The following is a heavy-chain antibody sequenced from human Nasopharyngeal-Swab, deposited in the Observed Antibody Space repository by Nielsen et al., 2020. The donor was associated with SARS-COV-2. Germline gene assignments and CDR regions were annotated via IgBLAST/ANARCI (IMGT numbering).Heavy chain of an antibody. CDR2: ISSSSYI. CDR3: ARDGLDYDFWSAYFMDV. V-gene: IGHV3-69-1*01. J-gene: IGHJ6*02. Sequence: WIRQPPGKGLEWVSSISSSSYIYYADSVKGRFTISRDNAKNSLYLQMNSLRAEDTAVYYCARDGLDYDFWSAYFMDVWGQGTTVTVS. D-gene: IGHD3-3*01.